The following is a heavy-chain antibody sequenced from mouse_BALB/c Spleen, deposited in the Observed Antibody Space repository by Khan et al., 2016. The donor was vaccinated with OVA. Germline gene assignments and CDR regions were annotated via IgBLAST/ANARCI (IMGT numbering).Heavy chain of an antibody. Sequence: EVELVESGGDLVKPGGSLKLSCAASGFTFSTYGMSWVRQTADRRLEWVATVSTGGSYTYSPDSVKGRFTISRDNAKNTLYLQMNSLKSEDTAMFYCTRLAYYFDSEGCAYRGQGTLVTVSA. V-gene: IGHV5-6*01. J-gene: IGHJ3*01. CDR2: VSTGGSYT. CDR3: TRLAYYFDSEGCAY. CDR1: GFTFSTYG. D-gene: IGHD3-3*01.